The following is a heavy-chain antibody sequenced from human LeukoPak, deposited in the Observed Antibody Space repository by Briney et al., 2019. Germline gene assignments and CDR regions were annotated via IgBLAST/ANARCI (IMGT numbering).Heavy chain of an antibody. CDR1: GYSISSGYY. J-gene: IGHJ2*01. CDR3: ARDRGYWYFDL. D-gene: IGHD3-10*01. V-gene: IGHV4-38-2*02. CDR2: IYHGGST. Sequence: PSETLSLTCTVSGYSISSGYYWGWIRQPPGKGLEWIGSIYHGGSTYYNPSLKSRVTISVDTSKNQFSLKLSSVTAADTAVYYCARDRGYWYFDLWGRGTLVTVSS.